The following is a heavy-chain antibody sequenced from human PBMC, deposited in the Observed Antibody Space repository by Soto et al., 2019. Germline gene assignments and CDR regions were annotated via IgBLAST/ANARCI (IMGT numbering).Heavy chain of an antibody. CDR2: INAYNGDT. D-gene: IGHD3-16*01. J-gene: IGHJ6*02. CDR3: ARMGDVPYYYYGMDV. Sequence: QVQLVQSGAEVKKPGASVKVSCKASGYTFTSYGFSWVRQAPGQGLEWMGWINAYNGDTNYAQNLQGRVTMTTDTSTHTAYMELRSLRSGDTAVYYCARMGDVPYYYYGMDVWGQGTTVTVSS. V-gene: IGHV1-18*01. CDR1: GYTFTSYG.